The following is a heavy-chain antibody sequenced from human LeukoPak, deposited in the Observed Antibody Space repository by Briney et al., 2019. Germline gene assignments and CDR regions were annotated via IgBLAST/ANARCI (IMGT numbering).Heavy chain of an antibody. V-gene: IGHV1-18*01. J-gene: IGHJ3*02. D-gene: IGHD3-10*01. Sequence: ASVKVSCKASGYTFTSYAMHWVRQAPGQGLEWMGWISAYNGNTNYAQKLQGRVTMTTDTSTSTAYMELRSLRSDDTAVYYCARELPPRAHDAFDIWGQGTMVTVSS. CDR3: ARELPPRAHDAFDI. CDR1: GYTFTSYA. CDR2: ISAYNGNT.